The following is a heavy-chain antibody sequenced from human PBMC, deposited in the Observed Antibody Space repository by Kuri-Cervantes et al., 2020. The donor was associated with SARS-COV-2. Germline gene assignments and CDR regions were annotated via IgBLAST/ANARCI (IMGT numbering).Heavy chain of an antibody. CDR3: ARGLRQWLVHPFDY. CDR1: GYSISSGYY. V-gene: IGHV4-38-2*01. D-gene: IGHD6-19*01. Sequence: SQTLSLTCAVSGYSISSGYYWGWIRQPPGKGLEWIGSIYHSGSTYYNPSLKSRVTISVDTSKNQFSLKLSSVTAADTAVYYCARGLRQWLVHPFDYWGQGTLVTVSS. J-gene: IGHJ4*02. CDR2: IYHSGST.